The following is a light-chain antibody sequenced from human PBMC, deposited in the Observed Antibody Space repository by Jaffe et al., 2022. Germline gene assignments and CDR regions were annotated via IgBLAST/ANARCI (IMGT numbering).Light chain of an antibody. CDR3: ASYAGGSNV. Sequence: QSALTQPPSASGSPGQSVTISCTGTSSDVGGYNYVSWFQQHPGKAPKLMIYEVSKRPSGVPDRFSGSKSGNTASLTVSGLQAEDEADYYCASYAGGSNVFGTGTRVTVL. CDR2: EVS. CDR1: SSDVGGYNY. V-gene: IGLV2-8*01. J-gene: IGLJ1*01.